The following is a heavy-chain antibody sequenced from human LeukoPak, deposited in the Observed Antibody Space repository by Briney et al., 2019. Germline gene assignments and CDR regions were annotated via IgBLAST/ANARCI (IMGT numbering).Heavy chain of an antibody. CDR3: AGFNSADATWFDP. Sequence: SETLSLTCTVSGGSISSYYWSWIRQPPGKGLEWIGYIYYIGSTNYNPSLKSRVTISVDTSKNLFSLKLSSVTAADTAVYYCAGFNSADATWFDPWGQGTLVTVSS. CDR1: GGSISSYY. D-gene: IGHD4-23*01. V-gene: IGHV4-59*08. J-gene: IGHJ5*02. CDR2: IYYIGST.